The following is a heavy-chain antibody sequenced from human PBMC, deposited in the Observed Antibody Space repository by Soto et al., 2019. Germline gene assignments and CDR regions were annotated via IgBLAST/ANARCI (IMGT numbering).Heavy chain of an antibody. Sequence: EVQLLESGGGLVQPGGSLRLSCAASIFTFSSDGMSWVRQAPGKGLEWVSSISASGGSTFYADSVKGRFTISRDNSKNTVFLQMRSLRAEDTAVYYCAKRYYYDGSGPYGMDVWGQGTTVTVSS. J-gene: IGHJ6*02. CDR3: AKRYYYDGSGPYGMDV. D-gene: IGHD3-22*01. CDR2: ISASGGST. V-gene: IGHV3-23*01. CDR1: IFTFSSDG.